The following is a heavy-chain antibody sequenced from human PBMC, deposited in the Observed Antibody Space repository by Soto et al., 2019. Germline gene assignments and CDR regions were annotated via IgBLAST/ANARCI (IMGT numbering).Heavy chain of an antibody. D-gene: IGHD2-2*01. V-gene: IGHV4-34*01. Sequence: QVQLQQWGAGLLKPSETLSLTCAVYGGSFSGYYGSWIRQPPGMGLEWIGEINHSGSTNYNPSLKSRVTISVDTSKNQFSLKLSSVTAADTAVYYCARMAKVPAAVGYNWFDPWGQGTLVTVSS. CDR1: GGSFSGYY. CDR3: ARMAKVPAAVGYNWFDP. J-gene: IGHJ5*02. CDR2: INHSGST.